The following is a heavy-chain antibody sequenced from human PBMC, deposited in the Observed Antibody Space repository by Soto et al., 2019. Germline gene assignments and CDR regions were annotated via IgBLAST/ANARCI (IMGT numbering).Heavy chain of an antibody. J-gene: IGHJ5*02. Sequence: SVKVSCKASGGTFSSYAISWVRQAPGQGLEWMGGIIPIFGTANYAQKFQGRVTITRDTSASTAYMELSSLRSEDTAVYYCARSTMVRGVTPWGQGTLVTVFS. CDR2: IIPIFGTA. D-gene: IGHD3-10*01. V-gene: IGHV1-69*05. CDR1: GGTFSSYA. CDR3: ARSTMVRGVTP.